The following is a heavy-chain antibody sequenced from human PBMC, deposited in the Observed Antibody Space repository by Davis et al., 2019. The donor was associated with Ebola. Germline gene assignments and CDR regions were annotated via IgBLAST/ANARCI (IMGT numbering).Heavy chain of an antibody. CDR2: INPSGGST. CDR1: GYTFTSYY. J-gene: IGHJ4*02. CDR3: ARSGRDIVGATMDY. V-gene: IGHV1-46*01. D-gene: IGHD1-26*01. Sequence: ASVKVSCKASGYTFTSYYMHWVRQAPGQGLEWMGIINPSGGSTSYAQKFQGRVTITADKSTSTAYMELSSLRSEDTAVYYCARSGRDIVGATMDYWGQGTLVTVSS.